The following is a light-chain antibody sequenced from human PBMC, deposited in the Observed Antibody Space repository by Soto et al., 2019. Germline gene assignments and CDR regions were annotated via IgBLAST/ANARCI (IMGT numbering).Light chain of an antibody. V-gene: IGLV2-14*03. CDR3: LSHTTRRIYV. Sequence: ALTQPASVSGSPGQSITISCSGTNSDIGAYDYVSWYQQHPGKPPKLIIYNVNNRPSGVSFRFSGSKSANTASLTISGLKTEDEADYYCLSHTTRRIYVFGPGTKVTVL. CDR1: NSDIGAYDY. CDR2: NVN. J-gene: IGLJ1*01.